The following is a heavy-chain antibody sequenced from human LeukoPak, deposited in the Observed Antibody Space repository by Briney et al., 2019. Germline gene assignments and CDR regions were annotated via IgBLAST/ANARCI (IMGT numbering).Heavy chain of an antibody. D-gene: IGHD3-10*01. V-gene: IGHV3-30*18. J-gene: IGHJ4*02. CDR2: ISYDGSNK. Sequence: PGGSLRLSCAASGFTFSSYGMHWVRQAPGKGLEWVAVISYDGSNKYYADSVKGRFTISTNNSKNTLYLQMNSLIPEDTAVYYCAKDHSNALLRFGEVIRKSRDGYFDYWGQGTLVTVSS. CDR1: GFTFSSYG. CDR3: AKDHSNALLRFGEVIRKSRDGYFDY.